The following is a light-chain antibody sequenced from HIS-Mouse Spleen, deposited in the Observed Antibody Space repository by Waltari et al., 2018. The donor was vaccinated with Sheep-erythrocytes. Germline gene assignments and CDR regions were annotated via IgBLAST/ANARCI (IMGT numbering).Light chain of an antibody. CDR2: EGS. V-gene: IGLV2-23*01. Sequence: QSALTQPASVSGSPGQSITISCTGTSSDVGSYNLVSWSQQHPGKAPKLRVNEGSKRPSGVSNRFSGSKTGNTASLTISGLQAEDEADYYCCSYAGSSTPWVFGGGTKLTVL. J-gene: IGLJ3*02. CDR1: SSDVGSYNL. CDR3: CSYAGSSTPWV.